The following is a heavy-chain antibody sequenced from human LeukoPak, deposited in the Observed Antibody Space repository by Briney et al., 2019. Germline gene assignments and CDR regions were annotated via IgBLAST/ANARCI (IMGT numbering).Heavy chain of an antibody. J-gene: IGHJ4*02. D-gene: IGHD1-26*01. Sequence: GGSLRLSCAASGFTFKNYWMIWVRQAPGKGLEWVAHIKEDGTEEYYLDSVKGRFTISKDDAKSSLYLQMNSLTTEDTAVYYCVRGGWELDYWGQGTLVTVSP. CDR3: VRGGWELDY. V-gene: IGHV3-7*01. CDR2: IKEDGTEE. CDR1: GFTFKNYW.